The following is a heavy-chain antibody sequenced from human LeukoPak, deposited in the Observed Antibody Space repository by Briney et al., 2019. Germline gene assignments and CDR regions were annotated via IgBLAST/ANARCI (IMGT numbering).Heavy chain of an antibody. Sequence: SETLSLTCTVSGGSISSYYWSWIRQPPGKGLEWIGYIYYSGSTNYNPSLKSRVTISVDTSKNQFSLKLSSVTAADTAVYCCARATAVAGNHYWGQGTLVTVSS. D-gene: IGHD6-19*01. CDR3: ARATAVAGNHY. CDR2: IYYSGST. J-gene: IGHJ4*02. CDR1: GGSISSYY. V-gene: IGHV4-59*01.